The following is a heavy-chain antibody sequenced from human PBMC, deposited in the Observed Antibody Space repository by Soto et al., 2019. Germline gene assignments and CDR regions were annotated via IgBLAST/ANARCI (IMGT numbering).Heavy chain of an antibody. Sequence: PEGALTLTCVDSGCCFSSYDISWVRQAPGKGLEWVSSITSSGDRTHYADSVKGRFTISRDNSKNPLYLQMNSLRGEDTARYYCXTPGTVAMYRPYNGMDVWGQGTTVTVSS. CDR3: XTPGTVAMYRPYNGMDV. J-gene: IGHJ6*02. D-gene: IGHD2-8*01. CDR1: GCCFSSYD. V-gene: IGHV3-23*01. CDR2: ITSSGDRT.